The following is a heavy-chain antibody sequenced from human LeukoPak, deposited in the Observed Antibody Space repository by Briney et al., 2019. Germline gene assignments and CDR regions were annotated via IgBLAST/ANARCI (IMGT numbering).Heavy chain of an antibody. CDR2: IYYSGST. CDR3: ARDRATVVTRSYWYFDL. J-gene: IGHJ2*01. CDR1: GGSISSYY. D-gene: IGHD4-23*01. V-gene: IGHV4-59*01. Sequence: SETLSLTCTVSGGSISSYYWSWIRQPPGKGLEWIGYIYYSGSTNYNPSLKSRVTISVDTSKNQFSLKLSSVTAADTAVYYCARDRATVVTRSYWYFDLWGRGTLVTVPS.